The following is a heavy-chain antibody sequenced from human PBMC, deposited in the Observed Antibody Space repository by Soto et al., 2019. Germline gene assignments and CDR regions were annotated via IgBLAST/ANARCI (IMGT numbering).Heavy chain of an antibody. V-gene: IGHV4-39*01. J-gene: IGHJ4*02. CDR1: GGSISSSSYY. D-gene: IGHD5-12*01. CDR3: ARPQYSGYDTYYFDY. CDR2: IYYSGST. Sequence: PSETLSLTCTVSGGSISSSSYYWGWIRQPPGKGLEWIGSIYYSGSTYYNPSLKSRVTISVDTSKNQFSLKLSSVTAADTAVYYCARPQYSGYDTYYFDYWGQGTLVTVSS.